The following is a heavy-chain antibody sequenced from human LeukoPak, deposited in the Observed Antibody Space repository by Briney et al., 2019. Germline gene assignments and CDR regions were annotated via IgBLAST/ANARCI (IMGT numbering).Heavy chain of an antibody. CDR2: IYYTGSS. V-gene: IGHV4-59*02. CDR3: ARGSTGAYDI. Sequence: PSETLSLTCAVSGGSVSSAYWSWIRPPPGKRLDWIGYIYYTGSSDYNPSLKSRVTISLDTSKNQFSLKLTSVTAADTALYYCARGSTGAYDIWGQGTMVTVSS. CDR1: GGSVSSAY. J-gene: IGHJ3*02.